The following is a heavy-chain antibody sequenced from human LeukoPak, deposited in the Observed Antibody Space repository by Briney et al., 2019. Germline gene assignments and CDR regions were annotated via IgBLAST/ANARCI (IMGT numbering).Heavy chain of an antibody. V-gene: IGHV4-39*01. J-gene: IGHJ4*02. CDR2: IYYSGST. D-gene: IGHD3-3*01. CDR1: GGSISSSSYY. CDR3: ASPGAYYDFSPPFDY. Sequence: SETLSLTCTVSGGSISSSSYYWGWIRQPPGKGLEWIGSIYYSGSTYYNPSLKSRVTISVDTSKNQFSLKLSSVTAADTAVYYCASPGAYYDFSPPFDYWGQGTLVTVSS.